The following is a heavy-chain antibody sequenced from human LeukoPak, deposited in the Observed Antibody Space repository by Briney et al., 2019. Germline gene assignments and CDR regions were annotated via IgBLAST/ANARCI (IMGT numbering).Heavy chain of an antibody. Sequence: GGSLRLSCAGSGFTFGSHSMNWVRQAPGKGLEWVSHISDSSSTIYYADSVKGRFTISRDNAKNSLYLQMNSLRAEDTAVYYCARDYYDSSGRGIDYWGQGTLVTVSS. CDR1: GFTFGSHS. V-gene: IGHV3-48*04. J-gene: IGHJ4*02. CDR3: ARDYYDSSGRGIDY. CDR2: ISDSSSTI. D-gene: IGHD3-22*01.